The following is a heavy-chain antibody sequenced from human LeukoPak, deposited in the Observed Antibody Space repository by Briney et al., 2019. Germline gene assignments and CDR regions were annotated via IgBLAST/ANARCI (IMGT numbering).Heavy chain of an antibody. CDR3: ARGTVTTVPYDAFDI. CDR1: GFTFSSSN. D-gene: IGHD4-17*01. V-gene: IGHV3-20*01. Sequence: GGSLRLSCAASGFTFSSSNMNWVRQAPGKGLEWVSGINWNGDSINYADSVKGRFTISRDNAKKSLYLQMNSLRAEDTALYHCARGTVTTVPYDAFDIWGQGTKVTVSS. CDR2: INWNGDSI. J-gene: IGHJ3*02.